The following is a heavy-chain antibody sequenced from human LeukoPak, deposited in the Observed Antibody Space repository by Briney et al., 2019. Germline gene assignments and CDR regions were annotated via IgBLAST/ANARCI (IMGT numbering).Heavy chain of an antibody. CDR1: GGSFSGYY. Sequence: SETLSLTCAVYGGSFSGYYWSWIRQPPGKGLEWIGEINHSGSTNYNPSLKSRVTISVDMSKNQFSLKLSSVTAADTAVYYCATRADSSSDGNWFDPWGQGTLVTVSS. CDR3: ATRADSSSDGNWFDP. V-gene: IGHV4-34*01. J-gene: IGHJ5*02. D-gene: IGHD6-6*01. CDR2: INHSGST.